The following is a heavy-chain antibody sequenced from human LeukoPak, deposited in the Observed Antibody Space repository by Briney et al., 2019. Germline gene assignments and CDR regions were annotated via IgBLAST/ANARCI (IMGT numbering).Heavy chain of an antibody. Sequence: PSETLSLTCTVSGGSISSYYWSWIRQPPGKGLEWIGYIYYSGSTNYNPSLKSRVTISVDTSKNQFSLKLSSVTAADTAVYYCARDRAGSSWPYFDYWGQGTLVTVSS. CDR3: ARDRAGSSWPYFDY. V-gene: IGHV4-59*01. CDR1: GGSISSYY. J-gene: IGHJ4*02. CDR2: IYYSGST. D-gene: IGHD6-13*01.